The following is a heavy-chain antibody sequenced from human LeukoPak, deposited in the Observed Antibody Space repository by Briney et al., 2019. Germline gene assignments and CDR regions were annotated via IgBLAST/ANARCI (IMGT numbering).Heavy chain of an antibody. CDR3: ARGAGYSSSWSDY. CDR1: GFTFSSYS. D-gene: IGHD6-13*01. J-gene: IGHJ4*02. V-gene: IGHV3-48*02. CDR2: ISSSGSTI. Sequence: GGSLRLSCAASGFTFSSYSMNWVRQAPGKGLEWVSYISSSGSTIYYADSVKGRFTIFRDKAKNTLYLQMNSLRDEDTAVYYCARGAGYSSSWSDYWGQGTLVTVSS.